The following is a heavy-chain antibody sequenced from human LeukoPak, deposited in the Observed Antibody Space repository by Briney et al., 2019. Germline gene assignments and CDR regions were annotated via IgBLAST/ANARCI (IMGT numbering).Heavy chain of an antibody. D-gene: IGHD3-3*01. CDR3: ARYLEAITIFGVIIPFDY. CDR1: GGSISSSYY. Sequence: SETLSLTCTVSGGSISSSYYWGWIRQPPGKGLEWIGSLYYSGSTYYNPSLKSRVTISVDTSKNQFSLKLSSVTAADTAVYYCARYLEAITIFGVIIPFDYWGQGTLVTVSS. V-gene: IGHV4-39*01. CDR2: LYYSGST. J-gene: IGHJ4*02.